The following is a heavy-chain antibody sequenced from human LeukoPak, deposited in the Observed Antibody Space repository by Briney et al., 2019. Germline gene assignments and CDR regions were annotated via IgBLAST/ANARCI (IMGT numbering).Heavy chain of an antibody. CDR3: ARTYGSGSLDY. CDR1: GFAFSSYW. J-gene: IGHJ4*02. CDR2: IKQDGSEE. Sequence: PGGSLRLSCAASGFAFSSYWMSWVRQAPGKGLEWVANIKQDGSEEYYVDPVKGRFTISRDNAKNSLYLQMNSLRAEDTAVYYCARTYGSGSLDYWGQGTLVTVSS. D-gene: IGHD3-10*01. V-gene: IGHV3-7*03.